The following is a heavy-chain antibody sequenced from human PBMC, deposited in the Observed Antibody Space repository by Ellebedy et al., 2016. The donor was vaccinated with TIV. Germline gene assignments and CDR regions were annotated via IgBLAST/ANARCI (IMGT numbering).Heavy chain of an antibody. D-gene: IGHD3-22*01. J-gene: IGHJ1*01. CDR2: ISDSGSNT. Sequence: GESLKISCAASGFTFRSYAMTWVRQAPGKGLEWVSSISDSGSNTYYVDSVRGRFTISRDNSKNTLFLQMYSLRAEDTAVYYCANTLRSMIPQRENFQRWGQGTLVTVSS. CDR3: ANTLRSMIPQRENFQR. V-gene: IGHV3-23*01. CDR1: GFTFRSYA.